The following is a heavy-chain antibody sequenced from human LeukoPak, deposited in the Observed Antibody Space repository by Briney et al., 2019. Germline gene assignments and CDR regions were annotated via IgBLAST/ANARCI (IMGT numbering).Heavy chain of an antibody. Sequence: QTGGSLRLSCAASGFTFSAYAMSWVRQAPGKGLEWVSANSGSGGTTYYADSVKGRFTISRDNSKNTLYLQMNSLRAEDTAVYYCAKARLGYSSPFDYWGQGTLVTVSS. V-gene: IGHV3-23*01. D-gene: IGHD5-12*01. CDR2: NSGSGGTT. CDR3: AKARLGYSSPFDY. J-gene: IGHJ4*02. CDR1: GFTFSAYA.